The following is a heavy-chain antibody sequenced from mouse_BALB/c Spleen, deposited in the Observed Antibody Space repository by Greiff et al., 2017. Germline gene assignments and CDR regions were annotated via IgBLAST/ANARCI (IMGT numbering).Heavy chain of an antibody. CDR1: GYSITSDYA. CDR2: ISYSGST. Sequence: EVQLQQSGPGLVKPSQSLSLTCTVTGYSITSDYAWNWIRQFPGNKLEWMGYISYSGSTSYNPSLKSRISITRDTSKNQFFLQLNSVTTEDTATYYCARKGYGNYYFDYWGQGTTLTVSS. J-gene: IGHJ2*01. V-gene: IGHV3-2*02. D-gene: IGHD2-10*02. CDR3: ARKGYGNYYFDY.